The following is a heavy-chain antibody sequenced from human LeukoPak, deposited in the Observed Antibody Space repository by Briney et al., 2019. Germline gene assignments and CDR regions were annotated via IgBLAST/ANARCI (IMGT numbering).Heavy chain of an antibody. CDR3: AKKVITYYYGMDV. J-gene: IGHJ6*02. D-gene: IGHD2-21*01. CDR1: GFTFSNYA. V-gene: IGHV3-23*01. Sequence: GGSLRLSCAASGFTFSNYAMSWVRQAPGKGLEWVSGISGSGGAAYYADSVKGRFTISRDNSKNTLYLQMSGLRAEDTAVYYCAKKVITYYYGMDVWGQGTTVTVSS. CDR2: ISGSGGAA.